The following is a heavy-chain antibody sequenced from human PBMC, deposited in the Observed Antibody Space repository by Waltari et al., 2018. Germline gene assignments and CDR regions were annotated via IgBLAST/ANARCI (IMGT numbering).Heavy chain of an antibody. V-gene: IGHV4-34*01. Sequence: QVQLRQWGAGLLKPSETLSLTCAVYGGSFSGYYWSWIRQPPGKGLEWIGEINHSGSTNYNPSLKSRVTISVDTSRNQCSLKLSSVTAADTAVYYCARASGFGGRGYYYGMDVWGQGTTVTVSS. D-gene: IGHD5-12*01. J-gene: IGHJ6*02. CDR3: ARASGFGGRGYYYGMDV. CDR2: INHSGST. CDR1: GGSFSGYY.